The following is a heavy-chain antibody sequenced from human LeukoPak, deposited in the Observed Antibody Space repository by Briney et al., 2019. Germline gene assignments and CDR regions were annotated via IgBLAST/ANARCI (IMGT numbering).Heavy chain of an antibody. CDR1: GGTFISYA. CDR3: ARCPYDSSGYRMFDP. D-gene: IGHD3-22*01. J-gene: IGHJ5*02. Sequence: GSSVKVSSKASGGTFISYAISWVRPAPGQGLEWMGGIIPIFGTANYAQKFPGRVTITTDESTSTANMELSSLRSEDTAVYYCARCPYDSSGYRMFDPWGQGTLVTVSS. CDR2: IIPIFGTA. V-gene: IGHV1-69*05.